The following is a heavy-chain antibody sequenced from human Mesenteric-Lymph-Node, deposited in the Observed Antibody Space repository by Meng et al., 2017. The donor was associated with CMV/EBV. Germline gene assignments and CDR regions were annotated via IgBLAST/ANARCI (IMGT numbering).Heavy chain of an antibody. D-gene: IGHD1-26*01. CDR1: GYTFTDYY. CDR3: ATLSGSYYLDY. J-gene: IGHJ4*02. Sequence: ASVKVSCKASGYTFTDYYIHWVRQAPGKGLEWMGLVDPEDGETKYVEKFQGRVTITADTSTGTAYMELSSLRSEDTAVYYCATLSGSYYLDYWGQGTLVTVSS. CDR2: VDPEDGET. V-gene: IGHV1-69-2*01.